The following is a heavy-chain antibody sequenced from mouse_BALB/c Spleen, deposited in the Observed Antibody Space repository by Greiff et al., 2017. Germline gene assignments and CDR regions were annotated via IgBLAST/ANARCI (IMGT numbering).Heavy chain of an antibody. V-gene: IGHV14-3*02. CDR2: IDPANGNT. D-gene: IGHD1-2*01. J-gene: IGHJ1*01. CDR3: ASITTASYWCFDV. CDR1: GFNIKDTY. Sequence: VQLQQSGAELVKPGASVKLSCTASGFNIKDTYMHWVKQRPEQGLEWIGRIDPANGNTKYDPKFQGKATITADTSSNTAYLQLSSLTSEDTAVYYCASITTASYWCFDVWGAGTTVTVSS.